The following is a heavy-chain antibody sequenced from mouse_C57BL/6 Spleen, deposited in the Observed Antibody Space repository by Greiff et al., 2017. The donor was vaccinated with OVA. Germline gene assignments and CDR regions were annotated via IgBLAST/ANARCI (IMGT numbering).Heavy chain of an antibody. D-gene: IGHD1-1*01. Sequence: QVQLQQSGPELVKPGASVKISCKASGYAFSSSWMNWVKQRPGKGLEWIGRIYPGDGDTNYNGKFKGKATLTADKSSSTAYMQLSSLTSEDSAVYFCARSGDYGRSPYWYFDVWGTGTTVTVSS. V-gene: IGHV1-82*01. CDR1: GYAFSSSW. CDR3: ARSGDYGRSPYWYFDV. J-gene: IGHJ1*03. CDR2: IYPGDGDT.